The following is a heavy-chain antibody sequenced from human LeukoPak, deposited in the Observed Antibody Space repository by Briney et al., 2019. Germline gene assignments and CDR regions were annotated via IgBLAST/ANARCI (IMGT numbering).Heavy chain of an antibody. D-gene: IGHD3-22*01. Sequence: PSETLSLTCTVSGGSISSYYWSWIRQPPGKGLEWIGYIYYSGSTNYNPSLKSRVTIPVDTSKNQFSLKLSSVTAADTAVYYCARVREYYDSSGYYFYYFDYWGQGTLVTVSS. CDR3: ARVREYYDSSGYYFYYFDY. CDR2: IYYSGST. J-gene: IGHJ4*02. CDR1: GGSISSYY. V-gene: IGHV4-59*01.